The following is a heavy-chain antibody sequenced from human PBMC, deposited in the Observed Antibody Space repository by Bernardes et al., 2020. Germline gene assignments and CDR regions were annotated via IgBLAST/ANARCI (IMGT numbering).Heavy chain of an antibody. CDR2: ISAYNGNT. Sequence: ASMKVSCKASGYTFTSYGISWVRQAPGQGLEWMGWISAYNGNTNYAQKLQGRVTMTTDTSTSTAYMELRSLRSDDTAVYYCARDQSYDILTGYYFRFDYWGQGTLVTVSS. CDR1: GYTFTSYG. V-gene: IGHV1-18*01. CDR3: ARDQSYDILTGYYFRFDY. D-gene: IGHD3-9*01. J-gene: IGHJ4*02.